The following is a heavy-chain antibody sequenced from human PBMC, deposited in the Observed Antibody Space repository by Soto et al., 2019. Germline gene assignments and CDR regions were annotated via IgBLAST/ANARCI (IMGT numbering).Heavy chain of an antibody. D-gene: IGHD1-7*01. CDR2: IYSDGST. CDR3: ARCKSKLPLSYYYYYMDV. CDR1: GFTVSSNY. Sequence: GGSLRLSCAASGFTVSSNYMSWVRQAPGKGLEWVSVIYSDGSTYYADTVKGRFTISRDNSTNTLYLQMNSLRAEDTAVYYCARCKSKLPLSYYYYYMDVWGKGTTVTVSS. J-gene: IGHJ6*03. V-gene: IGHV3-66*01.